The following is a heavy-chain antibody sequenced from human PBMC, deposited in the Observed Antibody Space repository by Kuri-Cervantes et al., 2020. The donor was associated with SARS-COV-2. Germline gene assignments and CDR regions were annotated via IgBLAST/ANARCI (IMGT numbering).Heavy chain of an antibody. CDR3: ARTDFWSGYYVDY. Sequence: GGSLRLSCAVSAFIFRTYGIHWVRQAPGKGLEWVTFIRFDGSDKYYADSVKGRFTISRDNAKNSLYLQMNSLRAEDTAVYYCARTDFWSGYYVDYWGQGTLVTVSS. J-gene: IGHJ4*02. D-gene: IGHD3-3*01. V-gene: IGHV3-30*02. CDR1: AFIFRTYG. CDR2: IRFDGSDK.